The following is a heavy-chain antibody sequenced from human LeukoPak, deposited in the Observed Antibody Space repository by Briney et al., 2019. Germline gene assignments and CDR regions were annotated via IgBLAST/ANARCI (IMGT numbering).Heavy chain of an antibody. CDR1: GGSISGYY. J-gene: IGHJ3*02. D-gene: IGHD3-10*01. V-gene: IGHV4-4*07. Sequence: SETLSLTCTVSGGSISGYYWTWIRQPAGKGLEWIGRVYTTGSTNYNPSLKSRVTISMDTSKNPFSLKLSSVTAADTAVYYCARDGRQRITMDTGALDIWGQGTMVTVSS. CDR2: VYTTGST. CDR3: ARDGRQRITMDTGALDI.